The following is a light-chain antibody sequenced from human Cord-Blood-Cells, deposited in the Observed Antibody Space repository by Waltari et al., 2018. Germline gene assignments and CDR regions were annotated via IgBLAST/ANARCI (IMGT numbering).Light chain of an antibody. Sequence: QSALTQPAAVSGSPGQSIFHSCPGTHCGFGSYNLASWYQQPPGKDPKLMIYEGSKRPSGVSNRFSGSKSGNTASLTISGLQAEDEADYYCCSYAGSSYVFGTGTKVTVL. CDR2: EGS. CDR3: CSYAGSSYV. V-gene: IGLV2-23*01. CDR1: HCGFGSYNL. J-gene: IGLJ1*01.